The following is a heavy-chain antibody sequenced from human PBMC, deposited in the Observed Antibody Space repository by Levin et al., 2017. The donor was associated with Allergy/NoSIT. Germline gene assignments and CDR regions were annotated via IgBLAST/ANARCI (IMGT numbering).Heavy chain of an antibody. CDR3: ARGGVSTGWFDP. CDR1: GYTFTSYD. CDR2: MNPNSGNT. D-gene: IGHD3-16*01. V-gene: IGHV1-8*01. Sequence: ASVKVSCKASGYTFTSYDINWVRQATGQGLEWMGWMNPNSGNTGYAQKFQGRVTMTRNTSISTAYMELSSLRSEDTAVYYCARGGVSTGWFDPWGQGTLVTVSS. J-gene: IGHJ5*02.